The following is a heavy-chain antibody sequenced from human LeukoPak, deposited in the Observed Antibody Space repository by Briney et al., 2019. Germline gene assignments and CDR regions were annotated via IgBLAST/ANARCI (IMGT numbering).Heavy chain of an antibody. J-gene: IGHJ5*02. CDR1: GYIFTSYD. Sequence: ASVKVSCKSSGYIFTSYDIYWVRQATGQGLEWMGWMNPNSGNTGYAQKFQGRVTMTTNTSISTAYMELSSLRSEDTAVYYCARGIAAAGDNWFDPWGQGTLVTVSS. CDR2: MNPNSGNT. CDR3: ARGIAAAGDNWFDP. V-gene: IGHV1-8*01. D-gene: IGHD6-13*01.